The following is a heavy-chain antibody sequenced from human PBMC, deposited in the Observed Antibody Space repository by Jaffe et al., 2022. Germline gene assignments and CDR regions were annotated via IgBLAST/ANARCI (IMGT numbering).Heavy chain of an antibody. D-gene: IGHD2-15*01. CDR3: AKDNTGGHGGSPYYFDS. CDR1: GFTFDDYA. J-gene: IGHJ4*02. V-gene: IGHV3-43D*04. Sequence: VELVQSGGGVVQPGGSLRLSCAASGFTFDDYAMNWVRQVPGKGLEWVSLVSWDGDTTYYADSVKGRFTISRDNNKNSVYLQMDSLTRDDTAFYYCAKDNTGGHGGSPYYFDSWGQGTLVTVSS. CDR2: VSWDGDTT.